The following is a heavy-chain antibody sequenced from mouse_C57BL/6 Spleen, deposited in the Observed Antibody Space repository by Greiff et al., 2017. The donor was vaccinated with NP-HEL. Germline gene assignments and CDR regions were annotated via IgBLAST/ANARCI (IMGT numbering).Heavy chain of an antibody. CDR2: FHPYNDDT. Sequence: VHLVESGAELVKPGASVKMSCKASGYTFTTYPIEWMKQNHGKSLELIGNFHPYNDDTKYNEKFKGKATLTVEKSSSTVYLELSRLTSDDSAVYYCARSAQTGRYFDYWGQGTTLTVSS. CDR1: GYTFTTYP. CDR3: ARSAQTGRYFDY. V-gene: IGHV1-47*01. D-gene: IGHD4-1*01. J-gene: IGHJ2*01.